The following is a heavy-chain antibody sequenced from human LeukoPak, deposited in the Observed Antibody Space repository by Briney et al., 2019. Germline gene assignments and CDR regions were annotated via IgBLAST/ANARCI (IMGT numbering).Heavy chain of an antibody. J-gene: IGHJ6*03. D-gene: IGHD3-10*01. CDR3: ARGRPRGEPHYMDV. Sequence: PSETLSLTCTVSGDSISNTLYYWTWIRQPPGKGLEWIGDINHSGSSNHNPSLKSRVTISVDTSKNQFSLKLSSMTAADTAVYYCARGRPRGEPHYMDVWSKGTTVTVSS. CDR1: GDSISNTLYY. V-gene: IGHV4-39*07. CDR2: INHSGSS.